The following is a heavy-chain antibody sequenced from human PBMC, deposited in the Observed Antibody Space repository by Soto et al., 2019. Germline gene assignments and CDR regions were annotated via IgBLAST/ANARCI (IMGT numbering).Heavy chain of an antibody. J-gene: IGHJ5*02. D-gene: IGHD1-7*01. CDR2: ISGSGDST. Sequence: EVQLLESGGGLVQPGGSLRLSCAASGFTFSSYAMSWVRQAPGKGLEWVSGISGSGDSTYYADSVKGRFTISRDNSKNTLYLQMNSLRAEDTAVYSCAKDGGDWNYVRGWFDPWGQGTLVTVSS. CDR3: AKDGGDWNYVRGWFDP. V-gene: IGHV3-23*01. CDR1: GFTFSSYA.